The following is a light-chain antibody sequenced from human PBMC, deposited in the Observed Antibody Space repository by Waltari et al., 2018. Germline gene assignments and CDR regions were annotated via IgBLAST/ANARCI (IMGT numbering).Light chain of an antibody. J-gene: IGLJ2*01. CDR2: EVN. CDR1: SRDVGGHKY. CDR3: TSYAGGESLV. Sequence: QAALTQPHSASGSPGQSVTIPCTGTSRDVGGHKYVPWYQQYPGKAPKRMIYEVNKRPSRVPDRFAGSKSGNTASLTVSGLQAEDEADYYCTSYAGGESLVFGGGTKLTVL. V-gene: IGLV2-8*01.